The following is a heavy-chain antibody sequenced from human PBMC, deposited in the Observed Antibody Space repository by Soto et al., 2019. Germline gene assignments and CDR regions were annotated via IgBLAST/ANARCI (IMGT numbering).Heavy chain of an antibody. CDR2: ISGSGGST. CDR1: GFTFSSYA. V-gene: IGHV3-23*01. Sequence: GGSLRLSCAASGFTFSSYAMSWVRQAPGKGLEWVSAISGSGGSTYYADSVKGRFTISRDNSKNTLYLQMNSLRAEDTAVYYCAKDPWFGELLDLYWSDYWGQGTLVTVSS. CDR3: AKDPWFGELLDLYWSDY. D-gene: IGHD3-10*01. J-gene: IGHJ4*02.